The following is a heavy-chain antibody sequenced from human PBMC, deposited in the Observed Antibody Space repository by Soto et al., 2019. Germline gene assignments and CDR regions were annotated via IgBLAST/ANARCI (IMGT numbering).Heavy chain of an antibody. CDR2: IYYSGST. Sequence: SETLSLTCTVSGGSISSYYWSWIRQPPGKGLEWIGYIYYSGSTNYNPSLKSRVTIPVDTSKNQFSLKLSSVTAADTAVYYCARGYYDYVWGSYLFFDYWGQGTLVTVSS. J-gene: IGHJ4*02. CDR3: ARGYYDYVWGSYLFFDY. V-gene: IGHV4-59*01. D-gene: IGHD3-16*01. CDR1: GGSISSYY.